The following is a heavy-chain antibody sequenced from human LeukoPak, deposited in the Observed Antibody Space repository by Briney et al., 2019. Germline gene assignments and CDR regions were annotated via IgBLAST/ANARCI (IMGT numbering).Heavy chain of an antibody. CDR1: GFTVSSNY. Sequence: GGSLRLSCAASGFTVSSNYMNWVRQAPGKGLEWVSLIYSGGSTHYADSVKGRFTISRDNSKNTLYLQMNSLRAEDTAVYYCARGPGLAMGKGYFDYCGQGTLVTVSS. CDR2: IYSGGST. CDR3: ARGPGLAMGKGYFDY. J-gene: IGHJ4*02. D-gene: IGHD6-19*01. V-gene: IGHV3-66*01.